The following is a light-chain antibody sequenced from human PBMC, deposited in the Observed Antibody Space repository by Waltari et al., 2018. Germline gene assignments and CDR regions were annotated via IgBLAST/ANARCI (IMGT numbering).Light chain of an antibody. V-gene: IGKV1-6*01. CDR2: AAS. J-gene: IGKJ1*01. CDR1: QVIEHD. Sequence: IQMTHSPSSVSASVAAGVPITCRASQVIEHDLAWYQQKAGKAPNLLIYAASILQSEVPSRFSGSGSGTDFTLTISSLQPEDSATYYCLQDHHYPRTFGQGTKVTIK. CDR3: LQDHHYPRT.